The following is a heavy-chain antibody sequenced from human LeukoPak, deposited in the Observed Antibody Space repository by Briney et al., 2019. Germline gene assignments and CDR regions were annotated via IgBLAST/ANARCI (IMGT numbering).Heavy chain of an antibody. J-gene: IGHJ4*02. CDR3: ARGTVRYYDFWSGYPLFDY. V-gene: IGHV1-8*01. D-gene: IGHD3-3*01. Sequence: ASVKVSCKASGYTFTSYDINWVRQATGQGLEWMGWMNPNSGNTGYAQKFQGRVTMTRNTSISTAYMELSSLRSEDTAVYYCARGTVRYYDFWSGYPLFDYWGQGTLVTVSS. CDR2: MNPNSGNT. CDR1: GYTFTSYD.